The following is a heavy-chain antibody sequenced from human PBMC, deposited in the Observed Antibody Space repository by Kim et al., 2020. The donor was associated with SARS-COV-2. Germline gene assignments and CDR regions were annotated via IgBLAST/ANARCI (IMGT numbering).Heavy chain of an antibody. CDR1: GYTFTRYY. V-gene: IGHV1-46*01. Sequence: ASVKVSCKASGYTFTRYYIHWVRQAPGQGLEWMGIINPSGGSTSYAQKFQGRVTMTRDPSTSTVYMELSSLRSEDTAVYYCANQRHGTDQAFDYWGQGTLVTVSS. CDR2: INPSGGST. J-gene: IGHJ4*02. D-gene: IGHD1-1*01. CDR3: ANQRHGTDQAFDY.